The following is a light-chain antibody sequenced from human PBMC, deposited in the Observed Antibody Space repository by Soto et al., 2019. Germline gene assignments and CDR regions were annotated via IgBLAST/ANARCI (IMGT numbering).Light chain of an antibody. CDR1: SSNVGSNT. V-gene: IGLV1-44*01. Sequence: QSVLTQPPSASGTPGQRVTISCSGSSSNVGSNTVNWYQQLPGRAPKLLIYNNNQRPSGVPDRFSDSKSGTAASLAISGLQSEDEADYYCSAWDDSLKVVLFGGGTKVTV. CDR3: SAWDDSLKVVL. CDR2: NNN. J-gene: IGLJ2*01.